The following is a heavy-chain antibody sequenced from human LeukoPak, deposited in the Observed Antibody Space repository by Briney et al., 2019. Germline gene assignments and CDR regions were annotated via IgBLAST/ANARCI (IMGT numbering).Heavy chain of an antibody. D-gene: IGHD6-6*01. V-gene: IGHV3-49*04. CDR3: TRISSSPAALYYYYMDV. Sequence: GGSLRISCTASGFIFGDNPLNWVRQAPGKGLEWVGLIRSRRYGGTTEYVASVNGRFSISRDDSKNIVYLQMNSLRDEDTAVYFCTRISSSPAALYYYYMDVWGKGIPVTVSS. J-gene: IGHJ6*03. CDR1: GFIFGDNP. CDR2: IRSRRYGGTT.